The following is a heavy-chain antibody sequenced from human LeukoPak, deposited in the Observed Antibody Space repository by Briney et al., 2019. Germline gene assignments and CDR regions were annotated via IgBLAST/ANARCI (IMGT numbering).Heavy chain of an antibody. J-gene: IGHJ5*02. V-gene: IGHV3-74*01. D-gene: IGHD3-3*01. CDR1: GFTFSSYW. CDR3: AREGLVDFWSGYYYNWFDP. Sequence: PGGSLRLSCAASGFTFSSYWMHWVRQAPGRGLVWVSRINRDGSSTSYADSVKGRFTISRDNAKNTRYLQMNSLRAEDTAVYYCAREGLVDFWSGYYYNWFDPWGQGTLVTVSS. CDR2: INRDGSST.